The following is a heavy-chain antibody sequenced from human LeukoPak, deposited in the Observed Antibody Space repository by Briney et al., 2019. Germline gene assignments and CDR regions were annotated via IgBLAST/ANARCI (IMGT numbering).Heavy chain of an antibody. D-gene: IGHD4-23*01. CDR2: IYTSGST. CDR3: ARDDRLRWFQIGYFDL. V-gene: IGHV4-4*07. Sequence: SETLSLTCTVSGGSISSYYWSWIRQPAGKGLEWIGRIYTSGSTNYNPSLKSRVTMSVDTSKNQFSLKLSSVTAADTAVYYCARDDRLRWFQIGYFDLWGRGTLVTVSS. CDR1: GGSISSYY. J-gene: IGHJ2*01.